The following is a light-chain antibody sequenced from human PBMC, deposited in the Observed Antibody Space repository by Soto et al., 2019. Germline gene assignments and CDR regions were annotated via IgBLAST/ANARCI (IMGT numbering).Light chain of an antibody. V-gene: IGLV1-36*01. J-gene: IGLJ3*02. CDR2: YDD. Sequence: QSVLTQPPSVSEAPRQRVTISCSGSSPNIGNNAVNWYQQLPGKAPKLLIYYDDLLPSGVSDRFSGSKSGTSASLAISGLQSEDEADYYCAAWDDSLNVWVFGGGTKVTVL. CDR1: SPNIGNNA. CDR3: AAWDDSLNVWV.